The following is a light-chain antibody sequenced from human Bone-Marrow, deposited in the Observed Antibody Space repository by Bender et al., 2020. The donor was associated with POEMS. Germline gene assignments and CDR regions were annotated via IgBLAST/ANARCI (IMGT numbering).Light chain of an antibody. V-gene: IGLV1-44*01. J-gene: IGLJ1*01. Sequence: QSVLTQPPSASGTPGQRVTISCSGSNSNIGTNAVNWYQQFPGTAPKPLIYSDNQRPSGVPDRFSASKSGNTASLTISGLQAGDEADYFCCSYAGVYTYVFGSGTTVTVL. CDR2: SDN. CDR1: NSNIGTNA. CDR3: CSYAGVYTYV.